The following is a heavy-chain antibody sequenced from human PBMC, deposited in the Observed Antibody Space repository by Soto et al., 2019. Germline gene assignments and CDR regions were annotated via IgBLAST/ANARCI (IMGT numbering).Heavy chain of an antibody. CDR1: GGSISSYY. Sequence: SETLSLTCTVSGGSISSYYWSWIRQPPGKGLEWIGYIYYSGSTNYNPSPKSRVTISVDTSKNQFSLKLSSVTAADTAVYYCASGSKYYDFWSGDYYYYYMDVWGKGTTVTVSS. CDR2: IYYSGST. J-gene: IGHJ6*03. V-gene: IGHV4-59*01. D-gene: IGHD3-3*01. CDR3: ASGSKYYDFWSGDYYYYYMDV.